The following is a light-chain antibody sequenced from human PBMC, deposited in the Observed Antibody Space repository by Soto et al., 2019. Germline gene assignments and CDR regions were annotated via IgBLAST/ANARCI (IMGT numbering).Light chain of an antibody. CDR1: HSINNR. CDR3: QQYTSYPLT. CDR2: EAS. J-gene: IGKJ4*01. Sequence: DVHLTRSASSLSASVGYRFTITCGASHSINNRLAWYQQKPGKAPNLLIYEASSLASGVPSRFRGSGSGTEFTLTISSLQPEDFESFYCQQYTSYPLTFGGGTQVDIK. V-gene: IGKV1-5*03.